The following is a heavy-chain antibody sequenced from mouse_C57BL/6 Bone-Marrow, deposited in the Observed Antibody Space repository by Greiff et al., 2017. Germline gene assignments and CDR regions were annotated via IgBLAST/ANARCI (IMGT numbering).Heavy chain of an antibody. D-gene: IGHD1-1*01. CDR1: GFNIKDDY. CDR2: IDPETGDT. J-gene: IGHJ1*03. V-gene: IGHV14-4*01. Sequence: EVKLVESGAELVRPGASVKLSCTASGFNIKDDYMHWVKQRPEQGLEWIGWIDPETGDTEYASKFQGKATITADPSSNTAYLQLSSLTSEDTAVYYCTAYYYGSSYYFPYWYFDVWGTGTTVTVSS. CDR3: TAYYYGSSYYFPYWYFDV.